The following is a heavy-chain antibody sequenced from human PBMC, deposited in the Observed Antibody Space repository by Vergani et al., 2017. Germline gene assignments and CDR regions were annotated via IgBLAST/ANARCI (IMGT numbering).Heavy chain of an antibody. CDR2: ICHTEDT. CDR3: ATIGYRRWGYYFDY. Sequence: VQLLESGGGSAQPGESLRLSCVASVFTFTAHGLNWVRQAPGKGLEWIGEICHTEDTKYSPSLKSRVTVSVDESRNLFSLRLNSVTAADTAVYYCATIGYRRWGYYFDYWGQGILVTVSS. CDR1: VFTFTAHG. J-gene: IGHJ4*02. V-gene: IGHV4/OR15-8*01. D-gene: IGHD2-2*02.